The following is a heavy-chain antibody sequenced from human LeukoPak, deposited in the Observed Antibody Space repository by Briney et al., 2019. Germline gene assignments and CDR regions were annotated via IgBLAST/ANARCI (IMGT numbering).Heavy chain of an antibody. Sequence: SQTLSLTCAISGDSVSSNSAAWNWIRQSPSRGLEWLGRSYYRSKWYNDYAVSVKSRITINPDTSKNQFSLQLNSVTPEDTAVYYCARVSIATGVWYFDLWGRGTLVTVSS. J-gene: IGHJ2*01. CDR2: SYYRSKWYN. CDR3: ARVSIATGVWYFDL. CDR1: GDSVSSNSAA. V-gene: IGHV6-1*01. D-gene: IGHD7-27*01.